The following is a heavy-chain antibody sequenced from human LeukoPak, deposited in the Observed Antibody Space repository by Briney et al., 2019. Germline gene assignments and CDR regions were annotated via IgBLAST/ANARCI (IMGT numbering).Heavy chain of an antibody. D-gene: IGHD3-3*01. CDR3: ARDIFDFSRTGTGRIADLPDY. J-gene: IGHJ4*02. CDR2: ISHDESNK. V-gene: IGHV3-30*01. Sequence: PGGSLRLSCAASGFTFTSHAMYWVRQAPGKGLERVAVISHDESNKYYVDSVKGRFTISRDNSKSTLYLRMNSLRAEDTAVYYCARDIFDFSRTGTGRIADLPDYWGPGTLVTVSS. CDR1: GFTFTSHA.